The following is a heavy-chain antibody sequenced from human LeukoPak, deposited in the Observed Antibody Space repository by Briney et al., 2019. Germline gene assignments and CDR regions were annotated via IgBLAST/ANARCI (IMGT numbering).Heavy chain of an antibody. CDR3: AKDLYSNGWYNYFDP. CDR1: GGTFSSYA. Sequence: SVKVSCKASGGTFSSYAISWVRQAPGQGLEWMGGIIPIFGTANYAQKFQGRVTITADESTSTAYMELSSLRVEDTAVYYCAKDLYSNGWYNYFDPWGQGTLVTVSS. D-gene: IGHD6-19*01. J-gene: IGHJ5*02. V-gene: IGHV1-69*13. CDR2: IIPIFGTA.